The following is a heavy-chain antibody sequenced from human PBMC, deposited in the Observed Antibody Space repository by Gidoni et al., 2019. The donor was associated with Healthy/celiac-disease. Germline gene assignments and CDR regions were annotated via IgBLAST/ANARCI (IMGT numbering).Heavy chain of an antibody. CDR2: MNPNSGNT. D-gene: IGHD2-15*01. CDR3: ARVRIADYYYGMDV. J-gene: IGHJ6*02. V-gene: IGHV1-8*01. CDR1: GYTFTSYD. Sequence: QVQLVQSGAEVKKPGASVKVSCTASGYTFTSYDINWVRQATGQGLEWMGWMNPNSGNTGYAQKFQGRVTMTRNTSISTAYMELSSLRSEDTAVYYCARVRIADYYYGMDVWGQGTTVTVSS.